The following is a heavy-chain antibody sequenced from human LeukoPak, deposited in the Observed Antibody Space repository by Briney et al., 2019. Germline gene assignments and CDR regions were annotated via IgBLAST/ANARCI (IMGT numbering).Heavy chain of an antibody. CDR3: ARAYYDFWSGYLTPLFFDY. V-gene: IGHV4-34*01. CDR2: INHSGST. J-gene: IGHJ4*02. CDR1: GGSFSGYY. Sequence: SETLSLTCAVYGGSFSGYYWSWIRQPPGKGLEWIGEINHSGSTNYNPSLESRVTISVDTSKNQFSLKLSSVTAADTAVYYCARAYYDFWSGYLTPLFFDYWGQGTLVTVSS. D-gene: IGHD3-3*01.